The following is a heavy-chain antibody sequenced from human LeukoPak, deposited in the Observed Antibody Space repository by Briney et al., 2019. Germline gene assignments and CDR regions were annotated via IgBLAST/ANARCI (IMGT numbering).Heavy chain of an antibody. V-gene: IGHV4-61*02. CDR3: ASRPSSGYYGAFDI. J-gene: IGHJ3*02. CDR2: IYASGNT. Sequence: SETLSLTCTVSGGSISSGSYYWSWIRQPAGKGLEWIGRIYASGNTNYNPCLKSRVTISVDTSNNQFSLRLSSVTAADTAVYHCASRPSSGYYGAFDIWGQGTMVTVSS. CDR1: GGSISSGSYY. D-gene: IGHD3-3*01.